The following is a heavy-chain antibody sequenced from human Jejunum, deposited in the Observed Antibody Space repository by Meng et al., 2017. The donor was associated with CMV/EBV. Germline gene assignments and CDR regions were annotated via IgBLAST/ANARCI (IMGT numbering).Heavy chain of an antibody. V-gene: IGHV4-38-2*01. J-gene: IGHJ4*02. Sequence: SGYYWGWIRQPPGKGLEWIGRIYPSGSPYYNPSLKSRVTISVDTSKSQFSLKLSSVTAADTAVYYCARWATYYYDNSGSYYFDFWGQGTLVTVSS. CDR1: SGYY. D-gene: IGHD3-22*01. CDR3: ARWATYYYDNSGSYYFDF. CDR2: IYPSGSP.